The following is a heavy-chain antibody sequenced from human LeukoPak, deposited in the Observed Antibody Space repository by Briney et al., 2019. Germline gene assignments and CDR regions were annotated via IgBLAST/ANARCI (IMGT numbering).Heavy chain of an antibody. V-gene: IGHV3-53*01. CDR1: GFTVSSNY. J-gene: IGHJ4*02. CDR3: ARVVGDSSGYYPYYFDY. D-gene: IGHD3-22*01. Sequence: GGSLRLSYAASGFTVSSNYMSWVRQAPGKGLEWVSVIYSGGSTYYADSVKGRFTISRDNSKNTLYLQMNSLRAEDTAVYYCARVVGDSSGYYPYYFDYWGQGSLVTVSS. CDR2: IYSGGST.